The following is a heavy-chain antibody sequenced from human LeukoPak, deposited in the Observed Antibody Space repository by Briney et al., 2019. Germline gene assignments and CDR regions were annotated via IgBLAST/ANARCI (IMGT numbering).Heavy chain of an antibody. CDR3: AKGANQLPVDAFDI. CDR1: VFTFDDYA. J-gene: IGHJ3*02. V-gene: IGHV3-9*01. Sequence: GGSLRLSCAASVFTFDDYAMHWVRQAPGKGLEWVSGISWNSGSIGYADSVKGRFTISRDNAKNSLYLQMNSLRAEDTALYYCAKGANQLPVDAFDIWGQGTMVTVSS. D-gene: IGHD4-23*01. CDR2: ISWNSGSI.